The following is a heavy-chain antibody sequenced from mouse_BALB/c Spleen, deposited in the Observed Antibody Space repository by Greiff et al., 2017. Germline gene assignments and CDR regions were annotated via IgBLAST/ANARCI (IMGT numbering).Heavy chain of an antibody. CDR3: ARVLYGNYDAMDY. CDR2: ILPGSGST. Sequence: QVQLKESGAELMKPGASVKISCKATGYTFSSYWIEWVKQRPGHGLEWIGEILPGSGSTNYNEKFKGKATFTADTSSNTAYMQLSSLTSEDSAVYYCARVLYGNYDAMDYWGQGTSVTVSS. CDR1: GYTFSSYW. V-gene: IGHV1-9*01. J-gene: IGHJ4*01. D-gene: IGHD2-1*01.